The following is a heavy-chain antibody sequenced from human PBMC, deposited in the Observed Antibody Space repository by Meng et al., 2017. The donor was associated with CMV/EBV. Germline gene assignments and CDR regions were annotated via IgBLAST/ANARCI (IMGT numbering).Heavy chain of an antibody. CDR1: GGFLSGFF. J-gene: IGHJ4*02. Sequence: QVQLQVSGQGLVKPSETLSLTGSVSGGFLSGFFWTWIRQPAGKGLEWIGRIYSTGGTNYNPSFESQVTISLDGSNNQFSLKLNSVTAADTAIYYCARERGDDSGYNFDSWGQGTLVTVSS. V-gene: IGHV4-4*07. CDR3: ARERGDDSGYNFDS. D-gene: IGHD3-22*01. CDR2: IYSTGGT.